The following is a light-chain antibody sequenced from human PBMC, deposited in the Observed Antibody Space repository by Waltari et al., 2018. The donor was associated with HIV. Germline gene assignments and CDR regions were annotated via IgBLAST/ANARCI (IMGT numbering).Light chain of an antibody. CDR2: RNN. J-gene: IGLJ3*02. CDR1: SSNIGSNY. CDR3: AAWDDSLSGWV. Sequence: QSVLTQPPSASGTPGQRVTISCSGSSSNIGSNYIYWYQQLPGTAPKPLIYRNNQRPSGVPDRFSGSKSGTSASLAISGLRSEDEADYSCAAWDDSLSGWVFGGGTKLTVL. V-gene: IGLV1-47*01.